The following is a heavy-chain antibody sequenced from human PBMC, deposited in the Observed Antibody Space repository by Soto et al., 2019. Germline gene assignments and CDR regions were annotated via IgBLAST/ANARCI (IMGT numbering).Heavy chain of an antibody. CDR1: GYTFTSYA. V-gene: IGHV1-3*01. Sequence: ASVKVSCKASGYTFTSYAMHWVRQAPGQRLEWMGWINAGNGNTKYSQKFQGRVTITRDTSASTAYMELSSLRSEDTAVYYCARGDIVVVVAAKTRGFDPWGQGTLVTVSS. D-gene: IGHD2-15*01. CDR3: ARGDIVVVVAAKTRGFDP. CDR2: INAGNGNT. J-gene: IGHJ5*02.